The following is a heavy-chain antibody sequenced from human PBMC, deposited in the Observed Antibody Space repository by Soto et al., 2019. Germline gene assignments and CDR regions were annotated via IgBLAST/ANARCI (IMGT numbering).Heavy chain of an antibody. V-gene: IGHV4-61*01. J-gene: IGHJ4*02. CDR2: IYYSGST. CDR3: ARDPRTFNESSYKSDY. CDR1: GGSVSSGSYY. D-gene: IGHD3-22*01. Sequence: PSETLSLTCTVSGGSVSSGSYYWIWIRQPPGKGLEWIGYIYYSGSTNYNPSLKSRVTISVDTSKNQFSLTLSTVAAEDTAVYYCARDPRTFNESSYKSDYWGQGTLVTVSS.